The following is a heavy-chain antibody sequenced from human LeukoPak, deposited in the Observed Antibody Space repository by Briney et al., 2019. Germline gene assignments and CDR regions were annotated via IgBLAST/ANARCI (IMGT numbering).Heavy chain of an antibody. V-gene: IGHV3-20*04. CDR1: GFTFEHYG. J-gene: IGHJ3*02. CDR3: ATSDQIIMMDAFDI. CDR2: ITWDGAKT. D-gene: IGHD3-16*01. Sequence: PGGSLRLSCAASGFTFEHYGMSWVRQAPGKGPEWVSGITWDGAKTGYADSVKGRFTISRDNAKKSLFAQMNSLRAEDTALYYCATSDQIIMMDAFDIWGQGTMVTVSS.